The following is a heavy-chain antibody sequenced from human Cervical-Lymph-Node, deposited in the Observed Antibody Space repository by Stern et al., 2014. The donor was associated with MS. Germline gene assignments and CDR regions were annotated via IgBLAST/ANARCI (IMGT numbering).Heavy chain of an antibody. J-gene: IGHJ4*01. CDR1: GFSLSTIGLG. V-gene: IGHV2-5*02. D-gene: IGHD3-10*01. CDR3: VHTSLWLGVSFDY. CDR2: IYWDDDK. Sequence: ESGPTLVKPTQTLTLTCSFSGFSLSTIGLGVGWIRQPPGKALEWLALIYWDDDKSYNPSLKTRLTITRDSSKNQVVLTMTNMDPVDTATYHCVHTSLWLGVSFDYWGHGTLVSVSS.